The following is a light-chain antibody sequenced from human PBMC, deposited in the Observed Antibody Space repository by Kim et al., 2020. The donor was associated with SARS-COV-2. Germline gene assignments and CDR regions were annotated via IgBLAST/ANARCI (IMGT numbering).Light chain of an antibody. J-gene: IGLJ3*02. Sequence: GQWFPISCPGSYSDIGGYNYVSWYQQHPGKAPKLIIYDVTKRPSGVSDRFSGSKSGNTASLIISGLQADDEADYYCSSYTSSKTWVFGGGTQLTVL. CDR2: DVT. V-gene: IGLV2-14*03. CDR3: SSYTSSKTWV. CDR1: YSDIGGYNY.